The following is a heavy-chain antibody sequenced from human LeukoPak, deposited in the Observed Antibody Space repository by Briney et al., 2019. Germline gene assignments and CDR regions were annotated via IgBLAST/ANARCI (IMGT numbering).Heavy chain of an antibody. D-gene: IGHD2-2*01. CDR1: GFTFSSYG. CDR3: ARDLGSSTSWGAFDP. J-gene: IGHJ5*02. CDR2: IRYDGSNK. V-gene: IGHV3-30*02. Sequence: GGSLRLSCAASGFTFSSYGMHWVRQAPGKGLEWVAFIRYDGSNKYYADSVKGRFTISRDNAKNTLYLQMNSLRAEDTAVYYCARDLGSSTSWGAFDPWGQGTLVTVSS.